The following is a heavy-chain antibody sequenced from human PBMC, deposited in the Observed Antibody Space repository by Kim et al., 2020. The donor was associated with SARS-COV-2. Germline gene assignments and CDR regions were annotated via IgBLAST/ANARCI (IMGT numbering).Heavy chain of an antibody. CDR3: ARGPKLLWFGTYRNWFDP. V-gene: IGHV4-34*01. CDR1: GGSFSGYY. Sequence: AETLSLTCAVYGGSFSGYYWSWIRQPPGKGREWIGEINHSGSTNYNPSLKSRVTISVDTSKNQFSLKLSSVTAADTAVYYCARGPKLLWFGTYRNWFDP. D-gene: IGHD3-10*01. CDR2: INHSGST. J-gene: IGHJ5*02.